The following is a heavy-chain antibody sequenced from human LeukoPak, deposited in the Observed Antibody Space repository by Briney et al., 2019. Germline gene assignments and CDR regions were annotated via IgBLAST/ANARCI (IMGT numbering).Heavy chain of an antibody. CDR3: ASQLFHLDSSGYSLDALDI. J-gene: IGHJ3*02. D-gene: IGHD3-22*01. CDR1: GGTFSNYA. V-gene: IGHV1-69*05. CDR2: IIPIFDTP. Sequence: GSSVTVSCKTSGGTFSNYAISWVRQAPGQGLEWIGVIIPIFDTPNYAQKWQGRVTITTDEATSTAYMELRSLRSEDTAVYYCASQLFHLDSSGYSLDALDIWGQGTMVTVSS.